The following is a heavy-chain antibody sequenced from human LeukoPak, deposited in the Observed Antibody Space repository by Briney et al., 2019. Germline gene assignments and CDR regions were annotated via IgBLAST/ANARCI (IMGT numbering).Heavy chain of an antibody. J-gene: IGHJ4*02. CDR3: ARDRTRDGYNQGRVFDY. CDR1: GFTFSNAW. CDR2: IKRKTDGETT. Sequence: PGGSLRLSCAASGFTFSNAWMSWVRQAPGKGLEWVGRIKRKTDGETTDYAAPVKGRFSISRDDSKNTLYLQMNSLRAEDTAVYYCARDRTRDGYNQGRVFDYWGQGTLVTVSS. V-gene: IGHV3-15*01. D-gene: IGHD5-24*01.